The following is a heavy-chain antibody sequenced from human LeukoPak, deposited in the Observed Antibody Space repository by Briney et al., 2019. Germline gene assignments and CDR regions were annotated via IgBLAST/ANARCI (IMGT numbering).Heavy chain of an antibody. Sequence: PSQTLSLTCAVAAYSISSGYYWAWIRQPPGKGLEWIGSIYYSGRTHYTPSLMSRVTISVDTSKNQFSLKLNSVTAADTAVYYCARNDSSGYFDYWGQGTLVTVSS. D-gene: IGHD3-22*01. CDR3: ARNDSSGYFDY. CDR2: IYYSGRT. V-gene: IGHV4-38-2*01. CDR1: AYSISSGYY. J-gene: IGHJ4*02.